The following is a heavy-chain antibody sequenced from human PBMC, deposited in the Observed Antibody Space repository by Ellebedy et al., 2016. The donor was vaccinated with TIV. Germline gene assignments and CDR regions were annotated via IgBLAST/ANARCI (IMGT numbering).Heavy chain of an antibody. CDR3: AKDQASSPAADYYYGLDV. V-gene: IGHV3-23*01. CDR2: LTADGRST. J-gene: IGHJ6*02. CDR1: GFSLSNSF. Sequence: GESLKISXAASGFSLSNSFMSWIRQAPGKGLEWVSTLTADGRSTYFADSVKGRFTISGDNSKNTLYLQMNSLRAEDTAGYYCAKDQASSPAADYYYGLDVWGQGTTVTVSS. D-gene: IGHD2-2*01.